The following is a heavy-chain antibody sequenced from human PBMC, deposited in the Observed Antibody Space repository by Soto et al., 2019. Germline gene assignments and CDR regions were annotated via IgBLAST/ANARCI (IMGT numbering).Heavy chain of an antibody. V-gene: IGHV4-31*03. CDR1: GGSISSGGYY. Sequence: SETLSLTCTVSGGSISSGGYYWSWIRQHPGKGLEWIGYIYYSGSTYYNPSLKSRVTISVDTSKNQFSLKLSSVTAADTAVYYCARHRGSYFVYWGQGTVVTVSS. CDR2: IYYSGST. CDR3: ARHRGSYFVY. J-gene: IGHJ4*02. D-gene: IGHD1-26*01.